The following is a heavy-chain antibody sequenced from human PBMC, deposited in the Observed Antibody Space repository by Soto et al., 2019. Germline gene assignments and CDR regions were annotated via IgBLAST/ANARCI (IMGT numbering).Heavy chain of an antibody. V-gene: IGHV3-48*01. D-gene: IGHD6-13*01. CDR2: ISSSSSTI. CDR1: GFTFSSYS. Sequence: EVQLVESGGGLVQPGGSLRLSCAASGFTFSSYSMNWVRQAPGKELEWVSYISSSSSTIYYADSVKGRFTISRDNAKNSLYLQMNSLRAEDTAVYYCARDIAAAGTEWFDPWGQGTLVTVSS. CDR3: ARDIAAAGTEWFDP. J-gene: IGHJ5*02.